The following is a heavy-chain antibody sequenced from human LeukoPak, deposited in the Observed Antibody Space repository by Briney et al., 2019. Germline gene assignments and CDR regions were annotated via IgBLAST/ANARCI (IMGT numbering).Heavy chain of an antibody. Sequence: PSETLSLTCAVYGGSFSGYYWSWTRQPPGKGLEWIGEINHSGSTKYNPSLKSRVNISGDTTKNQFSLRLSSVTDADTAVYYCARYCSSTSCYWFDPWGQGTLVTVSS. V-gene: IGHV4-34*01. D-gene: IGHD2-2*01. J-gene: IGHJ5*02. CDR1: GGSFSGYY. CDR2: INHSGST. CDR3: ARYCSSTSCYWFDP.